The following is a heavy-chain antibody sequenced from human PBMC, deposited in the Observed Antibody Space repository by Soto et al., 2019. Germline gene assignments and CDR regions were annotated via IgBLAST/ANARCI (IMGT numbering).Heavy chain of an antibody. Sequence: XTLSLACTVSGGSLSSYYWSWIRQPPGRGLEWIGYIYYSGSTNYNPSLKSRVTISVDTSKNQFSLKLSSVTDAETAVYYCARLEPYSSGYQFDYWGQGTLVTVSA. V-gene: IGHV4-59*01. CDR1: GGSLSSYY. J-gene: IGHJ4*02. CDR2: IYYSGST. D-gene: IGHD3-22*01. CDR3: ARLEPYSSGYQFDY.